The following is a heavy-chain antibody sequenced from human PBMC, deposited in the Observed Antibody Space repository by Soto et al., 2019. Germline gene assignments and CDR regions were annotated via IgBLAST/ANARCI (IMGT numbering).Heavy chain of an antibody. V-gene: IGHV3-23*01. CDR3: AKDDTSGRHDRYYYYGMDV. CDR2: ISGSGGST. CDR1: GFTFSSYA. Sequence: EVQLLESGGGLVQPGGALRHSCAASGFTFSSYAMSWVRQAPGKGLEWVSTISGSGGSTYYADSVRGRFTISRDSSKNTLYLQMNSLRAEDTAVYYCAKDDTSGRHDRYYYYGMDVWGQGTTVTVSS. J-gene: IGHJ6*02. D-gene: IGHD3-22*01.